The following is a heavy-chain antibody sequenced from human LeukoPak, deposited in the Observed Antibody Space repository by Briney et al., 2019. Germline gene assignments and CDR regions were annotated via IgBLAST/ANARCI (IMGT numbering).Heavy chain of an antibody. J-gene: IGHJ4*02. CDR1: GFTFSSYG. V-gene: IGHV3-30*18. CDR3: AKGGASVTRYVDY. CDR2: MSNSGENT. D-gene: IGHD4-17*01. Sequence: PGGSLRLSCAASGFTFSSYGMHWVRQTPGKGLEWVGIMSNSGENTFYGEAVKGRFTISRDNSQNTLYLQMNSLRPEDTAVYYCAKGGASVTRYVDYWGQGTPVTASS.